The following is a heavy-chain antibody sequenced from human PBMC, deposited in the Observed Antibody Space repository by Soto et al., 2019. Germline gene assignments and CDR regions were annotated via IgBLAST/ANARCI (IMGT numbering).Heavy chain of an antibody. Sequence: QVQLQQWGAGLLKPSETLSLTCAVYGGSFSGYYWSWIRQPPGKGLEWIGEINHSGSTNYNPSLKSRATISVDTAKNQCSLRLSSVTAADTAVYYCARGSDNTGKERRMARYCDLWGRGTLVTVSS. CDR3: ARGSDNTGKERRMARYCDL. D-gene: IGHD5-12*01. CDR1: GGSFSGYY. J-gene: IGHJ2*01. CDR2: INHSGST. V-gene: IGHV4-34*01.